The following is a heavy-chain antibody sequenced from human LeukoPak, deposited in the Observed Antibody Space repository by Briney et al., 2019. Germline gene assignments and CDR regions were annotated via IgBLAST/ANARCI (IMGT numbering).Heavy chain of an antibody. J-gene: IGHJ6*02. Sequence: GGSLRRSCAASGFTFSTYVMHWVRQAPGKGLQWVAVILYDGSNKYYADSVKGRFIISRDNSKNTLYLQMNSLTAEDTAVYYCARVVAGSVYNYGMDVWGQGTTVTVSS. CDR2: ILYDGSNK. CDR1: GFTFSTYV. V-gene: IGHV3-30*01. CDR3: ARVVAGSVYNYGMDV. D-gene: IGHD6-19*01.